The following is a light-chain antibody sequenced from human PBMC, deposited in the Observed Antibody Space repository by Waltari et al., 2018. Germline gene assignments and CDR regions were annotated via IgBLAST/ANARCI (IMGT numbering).Light chain of an antibody. CDR3: QQYNDWWT. V-gene: IGKV3-15*01. CDR1: QSVTAN. CDR2: GAS. J-gene: IGKJ1*01. Sequence: EIVMTQSPATLSVSPGESATLSCRASQSVTANLAWYQQKAGQAPRLLIYGASTRATGIPARFSGSGYGTEFTLTISSLQSEDFAVYYCQQYNDWWTFGQGTKVEIK.